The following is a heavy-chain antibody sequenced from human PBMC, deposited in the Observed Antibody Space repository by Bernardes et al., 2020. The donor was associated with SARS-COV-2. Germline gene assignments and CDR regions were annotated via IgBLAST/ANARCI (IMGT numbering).Heavy chain of an antibody. J-gene: IGHJ6*02. CDR1: GYTFTGYY. D-gene: IGHD3-22*01. CDR2: INPNSGGT. CDR3: ALPPTNYDRYGMDV. Sequence: ASVKVSCKASGYTFTGYYIHWVRQAPGQGLEWMGWINPNSGGTNYAQKFQGRVTMTRDTSISTAYMELSRLRSDDTAVYYCALPPTNYDRYGMDVWGQGNTVTGSS. V-gene: IGHV1-2*02.